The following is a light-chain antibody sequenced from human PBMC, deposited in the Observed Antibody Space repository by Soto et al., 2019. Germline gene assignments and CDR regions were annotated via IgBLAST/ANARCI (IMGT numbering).Light chain of an antibody. CDR1: SRDVGGYKY. CDR3: CSYAGSYTVL. CDR2: DVS. V-gene: IGLV2-11*01. J-gene: IGLJ2*01. Sequence: QSVLTQPRSVSGSPGQSVTISCTGTSRDVGGYKYVSWYQQHPGKVPNLIIYDVSERPSGVPDRFSGSKSGNTASLSISGLQAEDEADYYCCSYAGSYTVLFGGGTKVTVL.